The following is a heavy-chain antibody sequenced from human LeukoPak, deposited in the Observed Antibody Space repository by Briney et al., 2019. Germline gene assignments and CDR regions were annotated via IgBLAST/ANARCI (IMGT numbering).Heavy chain of an antibody. CDR3: AREVLSMVRGVIPKEAWGWFDP. J-gene: IGHJ5*02. D-gene: IGHD3-10*01. CDR1: GGSFSGCY. CDR2: INHSGST. V-gene: IGHV4-34*01. Sequence: PSETLSLTCAVYGGSFSGCYWSWIRQPPGKGLEWIGEINHSGSTNYNPSLKSRVTISVDTSKNQFSLKLRSVTAADTAVYYCAREVLSMVRGVIPKEAWGWFDPWGQGALVTVSS.